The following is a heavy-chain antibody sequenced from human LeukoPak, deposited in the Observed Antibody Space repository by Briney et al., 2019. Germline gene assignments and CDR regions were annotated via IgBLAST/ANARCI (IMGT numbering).Heavy chain of an antibody. CDR3: SRESGAFCPFGY. CDR2: TDHSGRT. Sequence: SETLSLTCAVYSGSLSGYYWSWIRQSPGKGLEWIGETDHSGRTNCNPSLKTRVTISVDTSKNQFSLKLTSVTAADTAIYYCSRESGAFCPFGYWGQGTLVIVPP. D-gene: IGHD1-26*01. V-gene: IGHV4-34*01. J-gene: IGHJ4*02. CDR1: SGSLSGYY.